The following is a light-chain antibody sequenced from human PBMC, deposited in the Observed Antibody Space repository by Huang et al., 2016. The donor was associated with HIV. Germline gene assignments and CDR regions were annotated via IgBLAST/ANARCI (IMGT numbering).Light chain of an antibody. CDR3: QQRTNWPSMYT. CDR2: ETS. V-gene: IGKV3-11*01. CDR1: QSVSND. Sequence: DIVLTQSPATLSLSPGERATLSCRASQSVSNDLAWYHQKPGQAPRLLIYETSKRATGIQARFSGSGSGTDFSLTISSLEPEDFAVYFCQQRTNWPSMYTFGQGTKLEIK. J-gene: IGKJ2*01.